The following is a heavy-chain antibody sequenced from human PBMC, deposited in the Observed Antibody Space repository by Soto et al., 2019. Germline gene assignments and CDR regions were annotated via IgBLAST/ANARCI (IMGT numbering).Heavy chain of an antibody. V-gene: IGHV1-18*01. J-gene: IGHJ4*02. CDR3: ARDLAYCGGDCYPIDY. Sequence: QVQLVQSGAEVKKPGASVKVSCKASGYTFTSNGISWVRQAPGQGLEWMGWISAYNGNTNYAQKLQGRVTMTTDTSTSPASMELRSLRSDDTAVYYWARDLAYCGGDCYPIDYWGQGTLVTVSS. CDR2: ISAYNGNT. CDR1: GYTFTSNG. D-gene: IGHD2-21*02.